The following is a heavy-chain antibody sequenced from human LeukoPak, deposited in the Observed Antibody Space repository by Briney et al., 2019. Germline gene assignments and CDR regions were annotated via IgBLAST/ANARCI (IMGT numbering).Heavy chain of an antibody. J-gene: IGHJ4*02. CDR1: GFTFSSYG. Sequence: GGTLRLSCAASGFTFSSYGMSWVRQAPGKGLEWVSAISGSGGSTYYADSVKGRFTISRDNSKNTLYLQMNSLRAEDTAVYYCAKSLSYYDSSGYYWGQGTLVTVSS. CDR3: AKSLSYYDSSGYY. D-gene: IGHD3-22*01. CDR2: ISGSGGST. V-gene: IGHV3-23*01.